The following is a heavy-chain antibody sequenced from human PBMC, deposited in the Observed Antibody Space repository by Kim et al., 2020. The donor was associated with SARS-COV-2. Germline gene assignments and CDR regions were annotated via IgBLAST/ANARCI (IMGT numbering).Heavy chain of an antibody. CDR3: ARNTWIQLWGGRQTTYFDY. V-gene: IGHV4-39*01. D-gene: IGHD5-18*01. Sequence: SETLSLTCTVSGGSISSSSYYWGWIRQPPGKGLEWIGSIYYSGSTYYNPSLKSRVTISVDTSKNQFSLKLSSVTAADTAVYYCARNTWIQLWGGRQTTYFDYWGQGTLVTVSS. J-gene: IGHJ4*02. CDR2: IYYSGST. CDR1: GGSISSSSYY.